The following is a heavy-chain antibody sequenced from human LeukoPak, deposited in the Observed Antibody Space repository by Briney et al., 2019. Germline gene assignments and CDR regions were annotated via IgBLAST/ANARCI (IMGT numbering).Heavy chain of an antibody. D-gene: IGHD4-11*01. V-gene: IGHV5-51*03. CDR1: GYSLTNYW. CDR3: ARGGTTDSDNWFDT. Sequence: KPGESLQISCQGSGYSLTNYWIGWVRQMPGKGLEWMGIIYPGDSDTRYSPSFQGQVTISADKSISTAYLQWSTLKASDTAIYYCARGGTTDSDNWFDTWGQGTLVTVSS. CDR2: IYPGDSDT. J-gene: IGHJ5*02.